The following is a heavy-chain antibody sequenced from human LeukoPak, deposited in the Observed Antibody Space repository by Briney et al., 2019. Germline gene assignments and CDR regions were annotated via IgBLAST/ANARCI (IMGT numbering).Heavy chain of an antibody. D-gene: IGHD5-18*01. CDR3: ARSGYSYGYRVGYFDY. Sequence: SETLSLTCAVYGGSFSGYYWSWIRQPPGKGLEWIGEVNHSGSTNYNPSLKSRVTISVDTSKNQFSLKLSSVTAADTAVYYCARSGYSYGYRVGYFDYWGQGTLVTVSS. CDR2: VNHSGST. CDR1: GGSFSGYY. J-gene: IGHJ4*02. V-gene: IGHV4-34*01.